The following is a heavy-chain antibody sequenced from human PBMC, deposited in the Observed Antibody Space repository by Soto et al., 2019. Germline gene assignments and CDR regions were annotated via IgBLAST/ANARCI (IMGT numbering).Heavy chain of an antibody. V-gene: IGHV1-46*03. Sequence: GASLKGSCKSSGYTFTSYWMHWVRQAPEQGLEGLGIINPSGGSTSYAQKFQGRVTMTRDTSMSTVYMELSSLRSEDTAAYYCARSPMDAFGELLIWGQGTLVTVSS. CDR3: ARSPMDAFGELLI. J-gene: IGHJ4*02. CDR2: INPSGGST. CDR1: GYTFTSYW. D-gene: IGHD3-10*01.